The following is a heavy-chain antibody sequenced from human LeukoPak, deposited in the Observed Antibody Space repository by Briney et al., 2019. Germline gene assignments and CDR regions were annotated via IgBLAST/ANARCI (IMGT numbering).Heavy chain of an antibody. Sequence: GGSPRLSCAASGFTFSSYWMSRVRQAPGKGLEWGANIKQDGSEKYYVDSVKGRFTISRDNAKNSLYLQMNSLRAKDTAVYYCARDLWGVTYDAFDIWGQGTMVTVSS. J-gene: IGHJ3*02. V-gene: IGHV3-7*01. CDR2: IKQDGSEK. CDR3: ARDLWGVTYDAFDI. CDR1: GFTFSSYW. D-gene: IGHD3-16*01.